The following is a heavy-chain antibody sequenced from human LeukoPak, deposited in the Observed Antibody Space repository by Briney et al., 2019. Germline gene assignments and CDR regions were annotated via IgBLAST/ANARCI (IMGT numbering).Heavy chain of an antibody. Sequence: PSETLSLTCTVSGGSISSYYWSWIRQPAGKGLEWIGRIYTSGSTNYNPSLKSRVTMSVDTSKNQFSLKLSSVTAADTAVYYCARGRYYYGSGPYYYYGMDVWGQGTTVTVSS. J-gene: IGHJ6*02. CDR2: IYTSGST. CDR3: ARGRYYYGSGPYYYYGMDV. CDR1: GGSISSYY. V-gene: IGHV4-4*07. D-gene: IGHD3-10*01.